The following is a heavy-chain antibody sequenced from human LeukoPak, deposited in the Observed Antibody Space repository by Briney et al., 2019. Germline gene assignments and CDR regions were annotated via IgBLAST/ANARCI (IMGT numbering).Heavy chain of an antibody. CDR2: IYYSGST. J-gene: IGHJ5*02. D-gene: IGHD3-3*01. CDR3: SGFLEWLFGWFDP. Sequence: PSETLSLTCTVSGGSASSGSYYWSWIRQPPGKGLEWIGYIYYSGSTNYNPSLKSRVTISVDTSKNQFSLKLSSVTAADTAVYYCSGFLEWLFGWFDPWGQGTLVTVSS. V-gene: IGHV4-61*01. CDR1: GGSASSGSYY.